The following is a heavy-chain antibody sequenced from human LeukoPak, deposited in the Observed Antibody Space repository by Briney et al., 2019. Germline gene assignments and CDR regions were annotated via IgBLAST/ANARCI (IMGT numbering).Heavy chain of an antibody. D-gene: IGHD2-2*01. V-gene: IGHV3-21*01. CDR3: ARYCTSTSCYPYV. CDR2: ISSSSSYI. Sequence: GGSLRLSCAASGFTFSDYSVYWVRQAPGKGLEWISSISSSSSYIYYADSVKGRFTISRDNAKNSLFLQMNRLRAEDTAVYYCARYCTSTSCYPYVWGKGTTVTISS. J-gene: IGHJ6*04. CDR1: GFTFSDYS.